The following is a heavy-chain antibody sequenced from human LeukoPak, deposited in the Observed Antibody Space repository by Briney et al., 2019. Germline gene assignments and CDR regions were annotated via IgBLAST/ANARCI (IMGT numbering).Heavy chain of an antibody. CDR1: GFSFSSYG. CDR3: AKDRADIVVVLDLDWYFDL. CDR2: ISYDGSNK. D-gene: IGHD2-2*01. J-gene: IGHJ2*01. Sequence: GGSLRLSCAASGFSFSSYGMNWVRQAPGKGLEWVAVISYDGSNKYYADSVKGRFSISRDNSKNTLYLQMNSLRAEDTAVYYCAKDRADIVVVLDLDWYFDLWGRGTLVTVSS. V-gene: IGHV3-30*18.